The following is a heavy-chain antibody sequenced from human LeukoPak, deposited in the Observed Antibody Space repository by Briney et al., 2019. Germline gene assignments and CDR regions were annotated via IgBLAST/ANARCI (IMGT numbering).Heavy chain of an antibody. J-gene: IGHJ6*02. D-gene: IGHD3-22*01. CDR1: GFTFSNYW. V-gene: IGHV3-7*01. CDR2: IKQDGSEK. CDR3: ARSETTYYYDSSVYFYYYYGMDV. Sequence: GGALRLSCAASGFTFSNYWMTWVRQAPGKGLEWVANIKQDGSEKYYVDSVKGRFTISRDNAKNSLYLQMNSLRAEDTAVYYCARSETTYYYDSSVYFYYYYGMDVWGQGTTVTVSS.